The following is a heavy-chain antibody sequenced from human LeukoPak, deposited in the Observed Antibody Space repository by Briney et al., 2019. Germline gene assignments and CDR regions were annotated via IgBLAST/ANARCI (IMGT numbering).Heavy chain of an antibody. Sequence: GTSVKVSCKASGFTFSSSAVQWVRQGRGRRLEWIGWVVVGSGNTNYAQKFQERVTITRDVSTSTAYMELTSLRSEDTAVYYCAAPSRIQLDYWGQGTLVTVSS. CDR2: VVVGSGNT. D-gene: IGHD5-18*01. CDR1: GFTFSSSA. V-gene: IGHV1-58*01. J-gene: IGHJ4*02. CDR3: AAPSRIQLDY.